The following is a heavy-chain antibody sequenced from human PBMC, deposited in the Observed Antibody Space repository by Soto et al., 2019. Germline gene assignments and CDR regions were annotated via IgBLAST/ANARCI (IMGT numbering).Heavy chain of an antibody. V-gene: IGHV1-18*01. CDR3: TTDPVTMIVVVPSSG. CDR1: GYPFTSHT. J-gene: IGHJ4*02. D-gene: IGHD3-22*01. CDR2: ISAYNGNT. Sequence: ASVKVSCKATGYPFTSHTISWVRQAPGQGLEWVGWISAYNGNTKYAQKVQGRVTMTTDTSTSTAYMELRSLRSDDTAVYYCTTDPVTMIVVVPSSGWGQGTLVTVSS.